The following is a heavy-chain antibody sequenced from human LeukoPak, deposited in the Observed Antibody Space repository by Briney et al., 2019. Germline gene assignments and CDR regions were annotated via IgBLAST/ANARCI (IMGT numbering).Heavy chain of an antibody. Sequence: PGGSLRLSCAASGFTFSSYEMNWVRQAPGKGLEWVSYISSSGSTIYYADSVKGRLTISRDNAKNSLYLQMNSLRAEDTAVYYCAREQAEDIVVVVAARKYGMDVWGQGTTVTVSS. J-gene: IGHJ6*02. V-gene: IGHV3-48*03. CDR2: ISSSGSTI. CDR3: AREQAEDIVVVVAARKYGMDV. D-gene: IGHD2-15*01. CDR1: GFTFSSYE.